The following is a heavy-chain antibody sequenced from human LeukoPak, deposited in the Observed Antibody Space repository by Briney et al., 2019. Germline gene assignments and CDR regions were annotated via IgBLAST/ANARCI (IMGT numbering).Heavy chain of an antibody. J-gene: IGHJ2*01. CDR3: ARGAEYGGHSAWYFDL. CDR1: GYTFTGYY. V-gene: IGHV1-2*02. D-gene: IGHD4-23*01. CDR2: INPNSGGT. Sequence: ASVKLSCKASGYTFTGYYMNWVRQAPGQGLEWMGWINPNSGGTNYAQKFQGRVTMTRDTSISTAYMELTRLKSDDTAVYYCARGAEYGGHSAWYFDLWGRGTLITVSS.